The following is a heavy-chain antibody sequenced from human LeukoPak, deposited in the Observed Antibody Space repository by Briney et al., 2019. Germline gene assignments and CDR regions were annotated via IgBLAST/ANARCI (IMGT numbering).Heavy chain of an antibody. Sequence: GGSLRLSCAASGFTFSSYGMHWVRQAPGKGLEWVAVISYDGSNKYYADSVKGRFTISRDNSKNTLYLQMNSLRAEDTAVYYCAKSLWFGEKGGFDYWGQGTLVTVSS. CDR3: AKSLWFGEKGGFDY. CDR1: GFTFSSYG. CDR2: ISYDGSNK. D-gene: IGHD3-10*01. J-gene: IGHJ4*02. V-gene: IGHV3-30*18.